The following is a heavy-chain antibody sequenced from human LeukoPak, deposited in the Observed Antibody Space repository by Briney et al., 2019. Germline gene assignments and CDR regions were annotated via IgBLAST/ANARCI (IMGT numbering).Heavy chain of an antibody. J-gene: IGHJ4*02. CDR2: INPNSGGT. Sequence: ASVKVSCKASGYTFTGYYIQWVRQAPGQGLEWMGWINPNSGGTNYAQKFQGRVTMTRDTSISTAYMELSRLRSDDTAVYYCARAVVSSSSAGDFDYWGQGTLVTVSS. CDR1: GYTFTGYY. D-gene: IGHD6-6*01. V-gene: IGHV1-2*02. CDR3: ARAVVSSSSAGDFDY.